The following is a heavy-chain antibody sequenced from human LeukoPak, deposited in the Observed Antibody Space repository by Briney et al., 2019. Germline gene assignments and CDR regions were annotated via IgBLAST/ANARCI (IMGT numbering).Heavy chain of an antibody. D-gene: IGHD6-13*01. CDR1: RGSISSSSYF. V-gene: IGHV4-39*01. CDR3: ARRGGSSWFFDY. CDR2: IYHSGTT. J-gene: IGHJ4*02. Sequence: PSETLSLTCTVSRGSISSSSYFWGWIRQPPGKGLEWIGSIYHSGTTYYNPSLKSRVTISVDTSKNQFSLKLSSVTAADMAVYYCARRGGSSWFFDYWGQGTLVTVSS.